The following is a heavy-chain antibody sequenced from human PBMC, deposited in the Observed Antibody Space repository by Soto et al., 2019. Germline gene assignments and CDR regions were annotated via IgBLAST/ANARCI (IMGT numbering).Heavy chain of an antibody. CDR1: GFSLSTSGVG. CDR3: ARTEGSIVVVPAAINWFDP. CDR2: IYWDDDK. V-gene: IGHV2-5*02. Sequence: SGPTLVNPTQTLTPTCTFSGFSLSTSGVGVGWIRQPPGKALEWLALIYWDDDKRYSPSLKSRLTITKDTSKNQVVLTMTNMDPVDTATYYCARTEGSIVVVPAAINWFDPWGQGTLVTVSS. D-gene: IGHD2-2*02. J-gene: IGHJ5*02.